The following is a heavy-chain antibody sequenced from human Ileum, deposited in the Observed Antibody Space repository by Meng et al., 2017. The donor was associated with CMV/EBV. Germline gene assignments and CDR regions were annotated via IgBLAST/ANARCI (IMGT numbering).Heavy chain of an antibody. J-gene: IGHJ1*01. CDR3: AKARQLEH. CDR2: IGGSGSFT. Sequence: LRPSCAAARFTFSNYDMTGVRHSPGKGLEWVSLIGGSGSFTRYADSVRGRFTTSRDNSKNTVYLQMNSLRADDTAVYYCAKARQLEHWGQGTLVTVSS. V-gene: IGHV3-23*03. D-gene: IGHD6-6*01. CDR1: RFTFSNYD.